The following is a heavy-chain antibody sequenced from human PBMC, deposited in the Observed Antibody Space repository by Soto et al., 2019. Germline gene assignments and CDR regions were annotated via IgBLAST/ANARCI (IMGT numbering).Heavy chain of an antibody. V-gene: IGHV3-21*01. CDR3: ARCRRSVGVFEVYYYYGMDV. D-gene: IGHD2-15*01. CDR2: ISSSSSYI. CDR1: GFTVSSYS. Sequence: PGGSLRLSCAASGFTVSSYSMNWVRQAPGKGLEWVSSISSSSSYIYYADSVKGRFTISRDNAKNSLYLQMNSLRAEDTAVYYCARCRRSVGVFEVYYYYGMDVWGQGTTVTCSS. J-gene: IGHJ6*02.